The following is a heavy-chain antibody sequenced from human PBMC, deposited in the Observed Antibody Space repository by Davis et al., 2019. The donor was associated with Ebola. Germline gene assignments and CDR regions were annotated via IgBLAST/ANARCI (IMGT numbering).Heavy chain of an antibody. V-gene: IGHV3-33*01. J-gene: IGHJ6*02. CDR1: GFTFSSYG. CDR2: IWYDGSNK. Sequence: PGGSLRLSCAASGFTFSSYGMHWVRQAPGKGLEWVAVIWYDGSNKYYADSVKGRFTISRDNSKNTLYLQMNSLRAEDTAVYYCARGLWPRRGYSYEGTYYYYYGMDVWGQGTTVTVSS. D-gene: IGHD5-18*01. CDR3: ARGLWPRRGYSYEGTYYYYYGMDV.